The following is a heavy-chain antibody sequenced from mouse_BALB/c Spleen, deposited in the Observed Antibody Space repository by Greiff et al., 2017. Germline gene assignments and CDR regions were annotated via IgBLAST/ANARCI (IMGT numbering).Heavy chain of an antibody. D-gene: IGHD1-2*01. CDR1: GYTFTSYW. Sequence: QVQLQQSGAELAKPGASVKMSCKASGYTFTSYWMHWVKQRPGQGLEWIGYINPSTGYTEYNQKFKDKATLTADKSSSTAYMQLSSLTSEDSAVYYCAREGIAIKDMDYWGQGTSVTVSS. CDR3: AREGIAIKDMDY. CDR2: INPSTGYT. J-gene: IGHJ4*01. V-gene: IGHV1-7*01.